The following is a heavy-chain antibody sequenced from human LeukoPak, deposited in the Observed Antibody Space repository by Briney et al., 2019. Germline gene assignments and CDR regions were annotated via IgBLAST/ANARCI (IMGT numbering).Heavy chain of an antibody. CDR3: ARGGGSGIQLWTRPRYYMDV. J-gene: IGHJ6*03. D-gene: IGHD5-18*01. CDR1: GFTFSSYW. V-gene: IGHV3-7*01. Sequence: GGSLRLSCAASGFTFSSYWMSWVRQAPGKGLEWVANIKQDGSEKYYVDSVKGRFTISRDNAKNSLYLQMNSLRAEDTAVYYCARGGGSGIQLWTRPRYYMDVWGKGTTVTISS. CDR2: IKQDGSEK.